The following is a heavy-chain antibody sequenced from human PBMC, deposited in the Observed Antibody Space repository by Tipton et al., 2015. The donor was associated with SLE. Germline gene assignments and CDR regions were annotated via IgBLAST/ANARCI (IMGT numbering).Heavy chain of an antibody. CDR3: ATLPSWIHSMAPGAFDI. Sequence: QSGPEVKKPGATVKISCKVSGYTFTDYYMHWVQQAPGKGLEWMGLVDPEDGETIYAEKFQGRVTITADPSTDTAYMEPSSLRSEDPAVYYCATLPSWIHSMAPGAFDIWGQGTMVTVSS. V-gene: IGHV1-69-2*01. CDR1: GYTFTDYY. CDR2: VDPEDGET. J-gene: IGHJ3*02. D-gene: IGHD5-18*01.